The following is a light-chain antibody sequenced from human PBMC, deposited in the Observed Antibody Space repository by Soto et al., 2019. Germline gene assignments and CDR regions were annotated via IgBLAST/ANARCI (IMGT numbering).Light chain of an antibody. V-gene: IGKV1-12*01. CDR1: QGNSSW. CDR3: QQYGSSGT. CDR2: KAS. Sequence: IPMTQSPSSVSASVGGRVTITCRASQGNSSWLAWYQQTPRKAPKLLIYKASTLKSGVPWMFSGSGWGTDITLTINRLAPGYLALFYYQQYGSSGTFGQGTKVDIK. J-gene: IGKJ1*01.